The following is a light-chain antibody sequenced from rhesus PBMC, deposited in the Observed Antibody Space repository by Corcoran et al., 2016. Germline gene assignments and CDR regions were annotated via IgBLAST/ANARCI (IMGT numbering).Light chain of an antibody. Sequence: DIQMTQSPSSLSASVGDTVTITCRASQSFSSSLAWYQQKPGKAPKLLIYSAYSLQSGVPSRFSGRKSGTDFTLTISSLQPEDIASYYCQQYYSYPYSFGQGTKVEIK. CDR2: SAY. CDR3: QQYYSYPYS. CDR1: QSFSSS. J-gene: IGKJ2*01. V-gene: IGKV1-46*01.